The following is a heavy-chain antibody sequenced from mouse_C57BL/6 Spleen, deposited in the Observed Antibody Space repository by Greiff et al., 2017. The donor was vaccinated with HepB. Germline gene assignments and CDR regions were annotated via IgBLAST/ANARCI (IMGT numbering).Heavy chain of an antibody. D-gene: IGHD2-4*01. CDR2: IDPSDSYT. V-gene: IGHV1-69*01. CDR3: ARRLYYDYGGYAMDY. J-gene: IGHJ4*01. Sequence: QVQLQQPGAELVMPGASVKLSCKASGYTFTSYWMHWVKQRPGQGLEWIGEIDPSDSYTNYNQKFKGKSTLTVDKSSSTAYMQLSSLTSEDSAVYYCARRLYYDYGGYAMDYWGQGTSVTVSS. CDR1: GYTFTSYW.